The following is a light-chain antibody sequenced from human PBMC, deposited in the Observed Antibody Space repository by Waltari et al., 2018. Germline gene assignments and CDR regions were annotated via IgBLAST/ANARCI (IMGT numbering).Light chain of an antibody. V-gene: IGLV2-23*02. CDR1: SSDVGSYNL. CDR3: CSYAGGSTPWV. CDR2: EVN. Sequence: QSALTQPASVSGSPGQSFTISCTGTSSDVGSYNLFSWYQRYPGKTPKLLIYEVNKRPSGVSHRFSGSKSGNTASLTISGLQAEDEADYYCCSYAGGSTPWVFGGGTKLTVL. J-gene: IGLJ3*02.